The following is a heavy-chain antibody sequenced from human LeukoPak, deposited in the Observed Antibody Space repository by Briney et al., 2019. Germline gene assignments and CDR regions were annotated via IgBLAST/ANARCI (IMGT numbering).Heavy chain of an antibody. CDR3: ARDDCSSTSCYYYYGMDV. V-gene: IGHV3-33*01. CDR1: GFTFSSYG. J-gene: IGHJ6*04. Sequence: GGSLRLSCAASGFTFSSYGMHWVRQAPGKGQEGVAVIWYDGSNKYYADSVKGRFTISRDKSKNSLYLQMNSLRAEDTAVYYCARDDCSSTSCYYYYGMDVWGKGTTVTVSS. D-gene: IGHD2-2*01. CDR2: IWYDGSNK.